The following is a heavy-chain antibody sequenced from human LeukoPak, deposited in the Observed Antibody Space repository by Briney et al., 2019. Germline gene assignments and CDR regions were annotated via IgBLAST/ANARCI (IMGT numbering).Heavy chain of an antibody. CDR1: GYTFTSYD. J-gene: IGHJ5*02. V-gene: IGHV1-8*01. CDR3: ARGRRSSSWYGENWFDP. CDR2: MNPNSGNT. Sequence: GASVTVSCKASGYTFTSYDINWVRQATGQGLEWMGWMNPNSGNTGYAQKFQGRVTMTRNTSISTAYMELSSLRSEDTAVYYCARGRRSSSWYGENWFDPWGQGTLVTVSS. D-gene: IGHD6-13*01.